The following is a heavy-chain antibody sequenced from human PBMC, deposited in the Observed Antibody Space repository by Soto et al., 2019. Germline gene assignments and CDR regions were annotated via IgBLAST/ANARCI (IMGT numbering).Heavy chain of an antibody. V-gene: IGHV5-51*01. J-gene: IGHJ6*02. D-gene: IGHD3-10*01. CDR2: IYPGDSDT. CDR1: GYGCTNYW. Sequence: VASLKISDKGSGYGCTNYWVGGVRQMPGKGLEWMGIIYPGDSDTRYSPSFQGQVTISADKSISTAYLQWSGLKASDTAMYYCAGGGVRGVITRTRDYYGMDVWGQGTTVTVSS. CDR3: AGGGVRGVITRTRDYYGMDV.